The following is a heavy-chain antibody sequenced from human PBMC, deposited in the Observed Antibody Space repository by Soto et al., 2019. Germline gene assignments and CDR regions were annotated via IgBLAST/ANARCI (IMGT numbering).Heavy chain of an antibody. CDR2: LFFDGGKV. CDR1: VFTFSNYA. Sequence: WGSLRLSCVPSVFTFSNYALHWVRQAPGKGLDWVGILFFDGGKVYYADSVKGRCTTTRDNSRNTLYLQMNSLRAEDTAVYYCAKDHPPSPTSGAFYRYYYGMDVWGQGTTVTVSS. J-gene: IGHJ6*02. CDR3: AKDHPPSPTSGAFYRYYYGMDV. V-gene: IGHV3-30*18. D-gene: IGHD1-1*01.